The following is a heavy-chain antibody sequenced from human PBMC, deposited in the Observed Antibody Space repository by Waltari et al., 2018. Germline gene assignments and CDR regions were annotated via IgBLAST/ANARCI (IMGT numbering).Heavy chain of an antibody. CDR3: ARAETVTTGGSFDI. D-gene: IGHD4-17*01. Sequence: QLQLQESGPGLVKPSETLSLTCTVSGGSISSSSYYWGWIRQPPGKGLEWIGSIYYSGSTYYNPSLKSRVTISVDTSKNQFSLKLSSVTAADTAVYYCARAETVTTGGSFDIWGQGTMVTVSS. CDR2: IYYSGST. CDR1: GGSISSSSYY. V-gene: IGHV4-39*07. J-gene: IGHJ3*02.